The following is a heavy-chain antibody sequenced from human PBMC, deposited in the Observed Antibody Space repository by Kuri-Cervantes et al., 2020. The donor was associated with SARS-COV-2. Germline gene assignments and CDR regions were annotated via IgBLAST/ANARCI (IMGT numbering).Heavy chain of an antibody. CDR2: IIPIFGTA. J-gene: IGHJ6*02. Sequence: SVKVSCKASGGTFSSYAISWVRQAPGQGLEWMGGIIPIFGTANYAQKFQGRVTITADESTSTAYMELRSLRSDDTAVYYCARVCGGDCADNYYYYYGMDVWGQGTTVTVSS. CDR3: ARVCGGDCADNYYYYYGMDV. CDR1: GGTFSSYA. D-gene: IGHD2-21*02. V-gene: IGHV1-69*13.